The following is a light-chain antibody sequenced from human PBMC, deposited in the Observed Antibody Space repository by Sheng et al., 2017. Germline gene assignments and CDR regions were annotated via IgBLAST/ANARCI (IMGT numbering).Light chain of an antibody. Sequence: DIQMTQSPSSLSASVGDRVTITCRASQSISSYLSWYQQKPGKAPNLLIYAASSLQSGVPSRFSGSGSGTDFTLTISSLRPEDFAIYYCQQSDSTPWTFGQGTKVEIK. V-gene: IGKV1-39*01. J-gene: IGKJ1*01. CDR3: QQSDSTPWT. CDR1: QSISSY. CDR2: AAS.